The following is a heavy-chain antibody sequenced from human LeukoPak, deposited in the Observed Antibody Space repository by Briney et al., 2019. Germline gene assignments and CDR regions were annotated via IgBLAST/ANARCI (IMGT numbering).Heavy chain of an antibody. V-gene: IGHV3-48*03. Sequence: PGGSLRLSCAASGFTFNDYEINWVRQAPGKGPEWISYISTSGRTIYYADSVKGRFTISRDNSNNTVFLQMNSLRTEDTAVYYCARQRVGYFRSWGQGTLVTVSS. J-gene: IGHJ5*02. D-gene: IGHD2-8*01. CDR1: GFTFNDYE. CDR2: ISTSGRTI. CDR3: ARQRVGYFRS.